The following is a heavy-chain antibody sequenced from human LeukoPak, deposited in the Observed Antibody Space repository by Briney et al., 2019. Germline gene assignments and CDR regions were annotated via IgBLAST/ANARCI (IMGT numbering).Heavy chain of an antibody. D-gene: IGHD3-3*01. Sequence: PSQTLSLTCTVSGGSISSGGYYWSWIRQHPGKGLEWIGYIYYSGSTYYNPSLKSRVTISVDTSKNQFSLKLSSVTAADTAVYYCARHPYYDFWSGYKGFDYWGQGTLVTVSS. J-gene: IGHJ4*02. V-gene: IGHV4-31*03. CDR2: IYYSGST. CDR3: ARHPYYDFWSGYKGFDY. CDR1: GGSISSGGYY.